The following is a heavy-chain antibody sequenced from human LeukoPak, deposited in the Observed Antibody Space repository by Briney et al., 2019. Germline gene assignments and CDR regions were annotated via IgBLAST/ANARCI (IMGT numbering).Heavy chain of an antibody. D-gene: IGHD3-10*01. V-gene: IGHV3-21*01. Sequence: GGCLRLSCAASGFIFSSYSMNWVRQAPGKGLECVSSINPAGTSTFHADSVKGRFTISRDNTENSLYMQMDSLRDEDTAVYYCVRDFLGESGAGGPWGQGTLVTVSS. CDR2: INPAGTST. J-gene: IGHJ5*02. CDR3: VRDFLGESGAGGP. CDR1: GFIFSSYS.